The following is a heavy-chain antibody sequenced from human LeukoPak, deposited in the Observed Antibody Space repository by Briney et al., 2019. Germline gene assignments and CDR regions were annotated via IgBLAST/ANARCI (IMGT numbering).Heavy chain of an antibody. CDR1: GGSISSGDYY. CDR2: IYYSGST. V-gene: IGHV4-30-4*08. CDR3: AREWYCSSTSCYDYYYYYMDV. D-gene: IGHD2-2*01. J-gene: IGHJ6*03. Sequence: SQTLSLTCTVSGGSISSGDYYWSWIRQPPGKGLEWIGYIYYSGSTYYNPSLKSRVTISVDASKNQFSLKLGSVTAADTAVYYCAREWYCSSTSCYDYYYYYMDVWGKGTTVTVSS.